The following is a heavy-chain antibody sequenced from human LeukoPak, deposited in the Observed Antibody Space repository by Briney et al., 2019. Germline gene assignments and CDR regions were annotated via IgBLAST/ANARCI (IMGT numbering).Heavy chain of an antibody. V-gene: IGHV3-30*02. CDR1: GFTFSSHG. CDR2: IRYDASDK. J-gene: IGHJ4*02. D-gene: IGHD1-1*01. CDR3: AEDQWYSPRY. Sequence: GRSLRLSCAASGFTFSSHGMHWVRQAPGKGLEWVAFIRYDASDKYYTDSVKGRFTISRDNSKNTLYLQMNSLRAEDTAVYYCAEDQWYSPRYWGQGTLVTVSS.